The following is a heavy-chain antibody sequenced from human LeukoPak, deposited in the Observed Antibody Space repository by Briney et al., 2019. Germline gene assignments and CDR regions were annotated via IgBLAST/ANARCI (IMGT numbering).Heavy chain of an antibody. CDR2: TCYRSKWNN. Sequence: PSQTLSLTCAISGDSVSTNSVAWNWIRQSPSRGLEWLGRTCYRSKWNNDYAISVKSRITINPDTSNNQFSLQLNSVTPDDTALYYCTRGRYSGFDLWGQGTMVTVSS. V-gene: IGHV6-1*01. D-gene: IGHD2-15*01. CDR1: GDSVSTNSVA. CDR3: TRGRYSGFDL. J-gene: IGHJ3*01.